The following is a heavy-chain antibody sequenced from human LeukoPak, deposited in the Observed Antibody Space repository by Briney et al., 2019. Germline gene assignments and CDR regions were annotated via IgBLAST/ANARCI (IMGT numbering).Heavy chain of an antibody. CDR2: ISSTSSYI. J-gene: IGHJ4*02. Sequence: RPGGSLRLSCAASGFTFSRYAMNWVRQAPGKGLEWVSSISSTSSYIYYADSVKGRFTISRDNAKNSLNLQMNSLRAEDTAVYYCAREYGYNSGCSDYWGQGTLVTVSS. CDR3: AREYGYNSGCSDY. CDR1: GFTFSRYA. V-gene: IGHV3-21*01. D-gene: IGHD6-19*01.